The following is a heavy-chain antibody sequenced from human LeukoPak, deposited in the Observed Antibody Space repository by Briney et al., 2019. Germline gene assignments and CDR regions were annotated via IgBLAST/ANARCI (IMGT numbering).Heavy chain of an antibody. Sequence: SETLSLTCAVSGYSVSSGYYWGWIRQPPGKGLEWIGSIYHSGSTYYNPSLKSRVTISVDTSKNPFSLKLSSVSAADTAVYYCARLWFGELLAFDIWGQGTMVTVSS. CDR3: ARLWFGELLAFDI. CDR1: GYSVSSGYY. D-gene: IGHD3-10*01. CDR2: IYHSGST. V-gene: IGHV4-38-2*01. J-gene: IGHJ3*02.